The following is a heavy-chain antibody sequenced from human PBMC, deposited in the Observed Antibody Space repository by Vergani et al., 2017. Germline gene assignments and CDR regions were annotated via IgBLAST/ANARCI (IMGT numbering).Heavy chain of an antibody. J-gene: IGHJ4*02. Sequence: EVQLVESRGGLVQPGGSLRLSCAASGFTFSSYWMHWVRQAPGKGLVWVSRVNSDVSWTTYADSVKGRFTISRDNAKNTLYLQMNSLRADDTAVYYCARGRTGADFDYWGQGTLVTVSS. D-gene: IGHD3/OR15-3a*01. CDR1: GFTFSSYW. CDR3: ARGRTGADFDY. V-gene: IGHV3-74*01. CDR2: VNSDVSWT.